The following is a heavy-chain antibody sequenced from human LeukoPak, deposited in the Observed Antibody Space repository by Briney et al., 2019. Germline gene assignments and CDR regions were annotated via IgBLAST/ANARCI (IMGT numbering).Heavy chain of an antibody. J-gene: IGHJ4*02. V-gene: IGHV4-61*01. D-gene: IGHD3-10*01. CDR2: IYYSGST. CDR3: ARDFPSGAAFDY. CDR1: GGSVSSSSYY. Sequence: SETLSLTCTVSGGSVSSSSYYWTWIRQSPGKGLEYIGYIYYSGSTNYNPSFKSRVTMSVDTSKNQFSLRLSSVTAADTAVYYCARDFPSGAAFDYWGQGTLVTVSS.